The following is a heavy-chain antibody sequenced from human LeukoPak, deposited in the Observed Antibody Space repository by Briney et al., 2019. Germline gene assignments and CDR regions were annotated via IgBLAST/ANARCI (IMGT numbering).Heavy chain of an antibody. CDR3: AKSYDTSGRRAFDI. Sequence: GGSLRLSCAASGFTFSRYAMSWVRQAPGKGLEWVSAISVDGSNTYYADSVKGQFTISRDNPKNTLYLQMNSLSAEDTAVYYCAKSYDTSGRRAFDIWGQGTMVTVSS. D-gene: IGHD3-22*01. CDR1: GFTFSRYA. CDR2: ISVDGSNT. V-gene: IGHV3-23*01. J-gene: IGHJ3*02.